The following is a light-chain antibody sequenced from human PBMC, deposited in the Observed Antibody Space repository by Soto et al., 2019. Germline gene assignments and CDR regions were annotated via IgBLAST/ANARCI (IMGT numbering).Light chain of an antibody. Sequence: DIQLTQSPSFLSASVGDRVTITCRASHGINSYFAWYQQKPGKVPKLLIYAASTLQSGVPSRFSGSGSGTEFTLTISSLQPEDFATYYCQQINSYPITFGQGTRLEIK. CDR2: AAS. V-gene: IGKV1-9*01. CDR3: QQINSYPIT. J-gene: IGKJ5*01. CDR1: HGINSY.